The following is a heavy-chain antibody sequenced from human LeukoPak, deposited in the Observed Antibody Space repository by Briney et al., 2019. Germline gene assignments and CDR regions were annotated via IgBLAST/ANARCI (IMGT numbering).Heavy chain of an antibody. Sequence: GGSLRLSCAASGFTFSSYWMSWVRQAPGKGLEWVANINQIESERYYVDFVKGRFTISRDNAKNSLYLQMNSLRAEDTAIYYCTRVGYIDEGIDYWGQGTLVTVSS. CDR2: INQIESER. J-gene: IGHJ4*02. D-gene: IGHD5-24*01. CDR3: TRVGYIDEGIDY. V-gene: IGHV3-7*04. CDR1: GFTFSSYW.